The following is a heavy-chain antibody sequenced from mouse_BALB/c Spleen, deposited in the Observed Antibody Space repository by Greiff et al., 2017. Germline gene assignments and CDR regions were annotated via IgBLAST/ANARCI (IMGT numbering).Heavy chain of an antibody. CDR1: GFTFSSYA. CDR2: ISSGGSYT. D-gene: IGHD2-3*01. Sequence: EVMLVESGGGLVKPGGSLKLSCAASGFTFSSYAMSWVRHTPEKRLEWVATISSGGSYTYYPDSVKGRFTISRDNAKNTLYLQMSSLRSEDTAMYYCARLGYDGYSRDSLFDYWGQGTTLTVSS. J-gene: IGHJ2*01. V-gene: IGHV5-9-1*01. CDR3: ARLGYDGYSRDSLFDY.